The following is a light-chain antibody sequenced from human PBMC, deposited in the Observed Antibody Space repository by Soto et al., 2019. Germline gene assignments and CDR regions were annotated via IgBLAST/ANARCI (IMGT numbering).Light chain of an antibody. CDR2: DAS. J-gene: IGKJ5*01. CDR3: QQRSNWP. V-gene: IGKV3-11*01. CDR1: QSVSSY. Sequence: EIVLTQSPATLSLSPGERATLSCRASQSVSSYLAWYQQKPGQAPRLLIYDASNRATGIPARFSGSGSGTDFTLTISCLEPDDFDVYYCQQRSNWPFGQGTRLDIK.